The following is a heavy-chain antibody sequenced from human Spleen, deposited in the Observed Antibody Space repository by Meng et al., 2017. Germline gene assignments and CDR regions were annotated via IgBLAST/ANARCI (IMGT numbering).Heavy chain of an antibody. CDR1: GYNFPDYY. CDR3: ARDEDISAAGKLFGDY. CDR2: IDPKSGDT. D-gene: IGHD6-13*01. V-gene: IGHV1-2*06. J-gene: IGHJ4*02. Sequence: QGRLGQSGAGGKQPGASVKVSCKPSGYNFPDYYIHWVRRAPGQGLEWMGRIDPKSGDTHYAQKFQGRVTMTGDTSIGTAYMELRGLTSDDTAMYYCARDEDISAAGKLFGDYWGQGTLVTVSS.